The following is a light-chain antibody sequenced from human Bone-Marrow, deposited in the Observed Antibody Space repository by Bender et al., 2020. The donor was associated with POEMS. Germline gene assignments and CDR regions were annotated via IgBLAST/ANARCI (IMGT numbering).Light chain of an antibody. CDR2: SDN. CDR3: AAWDAGLSGGV. CDR1: NSNIGTNA. J-gene: IGLJ3*02. V-gene: IGLV1-44*01. Sequence: QSVLTQPPSASGTPGQRVTISCSGSNSNIGTNAVNCYQQFPGTAPKPLIYSDNHRPSGVPDRFYAFKSGTSASLAISGLQSEDEAEYCCAAWDAGLSGGVFVGGTKLTVL.